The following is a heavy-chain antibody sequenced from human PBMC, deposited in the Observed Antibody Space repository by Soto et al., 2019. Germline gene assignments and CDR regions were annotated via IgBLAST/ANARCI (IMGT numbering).Heavy chain of an antibody. CDR1: RFTFSSYS. J-gene: IGHJ4*02. V-gene: IGHV3-21*01. D-gene: IGHD5-12*01. CDR3: ARDRRDGYNFDY. CDR2: ISSSSSYI. Sequence: EVQLVESGGGLVKPGGSLRLSCAASRFTFSSYSMNWVRQAPGKGLEWVSSISSSSSYIYYADSVKGRFTISRDNAKNSLYLQMNSLRAEDTAVYYCARDRRDGYNFDYWGQGTLVTVSS.